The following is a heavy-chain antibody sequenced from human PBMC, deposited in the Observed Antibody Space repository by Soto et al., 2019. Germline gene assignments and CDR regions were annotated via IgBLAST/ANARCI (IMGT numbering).Heavy chain of an antibody. CDR1: GGSISSGGYS. Sequence: SETLSLTCAVSGGSISSGGYSWSWIRQPPGKGLDWIGYIYHSGSTYYNPSLKSRVTISVDRSKNQFSLKLSSVTAADTAVYYCVRVPDYWGQGTPVTVSS. V-gene: IGHV4-30-2*01. CDR3: VRVPDY. CDR2: IYHSGST. J-gene: IGHJ4*02.